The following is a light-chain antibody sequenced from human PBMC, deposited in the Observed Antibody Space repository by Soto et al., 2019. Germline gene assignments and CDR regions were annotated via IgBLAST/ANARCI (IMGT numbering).Light chain of an antibody. V-gene: IGKV3D-20*01. CDR1: QSLTSY. J-gene: IGKJ5*01. CDR2: DAS. Sequence: EVVLTQSPSALSLSPGERATLSCGASQSLTSYLAWYQQKPGQAPRLLIYDASNRATGIPPRFSGSGSGTDFNLTISRLEPEDFAMYFCQQYGGSPITFGQGTRLEIK. CDR3: QQYGGSPIT.